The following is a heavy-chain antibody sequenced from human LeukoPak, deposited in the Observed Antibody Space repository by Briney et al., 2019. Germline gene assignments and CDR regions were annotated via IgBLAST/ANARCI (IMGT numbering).Heavy chain of an antibody. Sequence: SETLSLTCTVSGGSISSYYWSWIRQPAGKGLQWIGRLYTSGSTNYNPSLKSRLTMSVDTSKNQFSLKLSSVTAADTAVYYCARDLEVHEGLFDCWGQGTLVTVSS. CDR1: GGSISSYY. J-gene: IGHJ4*02. CDR2: LYTSGST. D-gene: IGHD1-1*01. V-gene: IGHV4-4*07. CDR3: ARDLEVHEGLFDC.